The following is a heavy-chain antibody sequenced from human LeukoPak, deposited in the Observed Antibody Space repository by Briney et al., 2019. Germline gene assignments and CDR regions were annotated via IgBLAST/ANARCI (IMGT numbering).Heavy chain of an antibody. CDR1: GDSVSNNSAI. J-gene: IGHJ4*02. V-gene: IGHV6-1*01. CDR2: TYYRSKWSN. Sequence: SQTLSLTCAISGDSVSNNSAIWIWIRQSPSRGLQWLGRTYYRSKWSNDYAVSVESRITLNVDTSKNQFSLQLNSVTPEDTAVYYCARSSNLHYFDYWGQGTQVTVSS. CDR3: ARSSNLHYFDY.